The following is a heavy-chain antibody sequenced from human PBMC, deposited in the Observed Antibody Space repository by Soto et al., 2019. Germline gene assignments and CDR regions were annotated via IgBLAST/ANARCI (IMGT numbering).Heavy chain of an antibody. V-gene: IGHV3-23*01. J-gene: IGHJ5*01. CDR3: ANSGGIGRTPDS. Sequence: QPGGSLRLSCAASGFTFSVYAMTWVRQAPGKGLQWVSSISDSGDITYYADSVRGRFIISRDNSKDTVYLQMDSLRTEDTATYYCANSGGIGRTPDSWGQGDLVTVSS. CDR1: GFTFSVYA. D-gene: IGHD3-16*02. CDR2: ISDSGDIT.